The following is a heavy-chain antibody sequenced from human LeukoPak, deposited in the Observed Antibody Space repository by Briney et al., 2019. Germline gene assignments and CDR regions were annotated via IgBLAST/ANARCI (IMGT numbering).Heavy chain of an antibody. CDR1: GGSISSYY. D-gene: IGHD4-17*01. CDR3: ARERPPYGDYAFFDY. J-gene: IGHJ4*02. Sequence: AGTLSLTCTASGGSISSYYCSWIRQPAGKGLEWIGRIYSSGSTNYNPSLKSRVTMSVDTSKNQFSLKLSSVTAADTAVYYCARERPPYGDYAFFDYWGQGTLVTVSS. V-gene: IGHV4-4*07. CDR2: IYSSGST.